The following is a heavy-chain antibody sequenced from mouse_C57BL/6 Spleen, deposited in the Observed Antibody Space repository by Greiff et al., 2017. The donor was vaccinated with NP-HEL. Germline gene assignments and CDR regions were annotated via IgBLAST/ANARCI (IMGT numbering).Heavy chain of an antibody. CDR1: GYTFTSYW. CDR3: ASSGRGGVDY. Sequence: QVQLQQPGAELVKPGASVKLSCKASGYTFTSYWMQWVQQRPGQGLEWIGEIDPSDSYTNYNQKFKGKATLTVDTSSSTAYMQLSSLTSEDSAVYYCASSGRGGVDYWGQGTTLTVSS. D-gene: IGHD4-1*01. CDR2: IDPSDSYT. J-gene: IGHJ2*01. V-gene: IGHV1-50*01.